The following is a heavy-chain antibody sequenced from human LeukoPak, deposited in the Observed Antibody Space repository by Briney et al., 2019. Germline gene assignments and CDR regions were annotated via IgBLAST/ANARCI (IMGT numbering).Heavy chain of an antibody. CDR2: IIPIFGTA. CDR3: ARVVPEQLVRFGYYYYYYMDV. J-gene: IGHJ6*03. Sequence: GSSVKVSCKASGGTFSSYAISWVRQAPGQGLEWMGGIIPIFGTANYAQKFQGRVTITTDESTSTAYMELSSLRSEDTAVYYCARVVPEQLVRFGYYYYYYMDVWGKGTTVTVSS. D-gene: IGHD6-6*01. V-gene: IGHV1-69*05. CDR1: GGTFSSYA.